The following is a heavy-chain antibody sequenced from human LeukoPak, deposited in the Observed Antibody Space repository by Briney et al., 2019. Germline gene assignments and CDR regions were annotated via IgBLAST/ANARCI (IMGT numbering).Heavy chain of an antibody. CDR3: AKDGGEFAFDI. Sequence: GGSLRLSCAASGFTVSSNYMSWVRQAPGKGLKWVSAISGSGSSTYYADSVKGRFTISRDNSKNTLYLQMNSLRAEDTAVYNCAKDGGEFAFDIWGQGTMVTVSS. CDR1: GFTVSSNY. D-gene: IGHD3-16*01. CDR2: ISGSGSST. V-gene: IGHV3-23*01. J-gene: IGHJ3*02.